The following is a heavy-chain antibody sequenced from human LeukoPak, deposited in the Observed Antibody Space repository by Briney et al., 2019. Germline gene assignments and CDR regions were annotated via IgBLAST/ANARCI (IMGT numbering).Heavy chain of an antibody. D-gene: IGHD5-12*01. CDR2: IYYSGST. CDR1: GGSISSGDYY. V-gene: IGHV4-30-4*08. J-gene: IGHJ5*02. Sequence: PSETLSLTCTVSGGSISSGDYYWSWIRQPPGKGLEGIGYIYYSGSTYYNPSLKSRVTISVDTSKNQFSLKLSSVTAADTAVYYCARAHRYIVADWFDPWGQGNLVTVSS. CDR3: ARAHRYIVADWFDP.